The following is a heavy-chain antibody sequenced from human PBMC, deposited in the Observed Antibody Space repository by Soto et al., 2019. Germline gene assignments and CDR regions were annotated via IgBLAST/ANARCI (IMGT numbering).Heavy chain of an antibody. V-gene: IGHV4-61*01. D-gene: IGHD3-3*01. CDR1: GGSVSSGSYY. Sequence: SETLSLTCTVSGGSVSSGSYYWSWIRQPPGKGLEWIGYIYYSGSTNYNPSLKSRVTISVDTSKNQFSLKLSSVTAADMAVYYCARDFWSGYGVAGRVYGMDVWGQGTTVTVSS. CDR3: ARDFWSGYGVAGRVYGMDV. CDR2: IYYSGST. J-gene: IGHJ6*02.